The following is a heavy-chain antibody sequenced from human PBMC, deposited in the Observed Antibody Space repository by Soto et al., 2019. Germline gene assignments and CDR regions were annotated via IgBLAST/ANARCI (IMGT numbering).Heavy chain of an antibody. CDR3: AKFQQLVLGIDY. CDR1: GFTFSSYA. CDR2: ISGSGGST. J-gene: IGHJ4*02. D-gene: IGHD6-6*01. Sequence: GGSLRLSCAASGFTFSSYAMSWVRRAPGKGLEWVSAISGSGGSTYYADSVKGRFTISRDNSKNTLYLQMNSLRAEDTAVYYCAKFQQLVLGIDYWGQGTLVTVSS. V-gene: IGHV3-23*01.